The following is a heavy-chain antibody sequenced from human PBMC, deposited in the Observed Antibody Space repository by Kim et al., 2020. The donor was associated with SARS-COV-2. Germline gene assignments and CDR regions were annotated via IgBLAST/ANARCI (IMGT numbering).Heavy chain of an antibody. J-gene: IGHJ6*02. Sequence: DSVRGRFTISRDNSRNTVYLQMNSLRAEDTAVYYCARLGPVTANYFYGMDVRGQGTTVTVSS. CDR3: ARLGPVTANYFYGMDV. D-gene: IGHD2-21*02. V-gene: IGHV3-53*01.